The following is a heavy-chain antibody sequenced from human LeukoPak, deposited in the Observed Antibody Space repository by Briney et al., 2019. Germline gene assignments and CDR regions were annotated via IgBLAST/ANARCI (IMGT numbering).Heavy chain of an antibody. CDR2: ISYDGSNY. D-gene: IGHD2-15*01. V-gene: IGHV3-30*18. Sequence: GRSLRLSCAASGFTFSGYGMHWVRQAPGKGLKWVAVISYDGSNYYYADSVKGRFTISRDNSKNTLYLQMNSLRAEDTAVYYCAKGSAYERYCSGGSCYCDKWGQGTLVTVSS. J-gene: IGHJ4*02. CDR1: GFTFSGYG. CDR3: AKGSAYERYCSGGSCYCDK.